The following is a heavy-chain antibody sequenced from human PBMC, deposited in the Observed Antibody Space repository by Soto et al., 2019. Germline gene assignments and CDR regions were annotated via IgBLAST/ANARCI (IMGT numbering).Heavy chain of an antibody. D-gene: IGHD3-3*01. V-gene: IGHV3-49*03. CDR1: GFTFGDYA. CDR2: IRSKAYGGTT. J-gene: IGHJ4*02. Sequence: GGSLRLSCTASGFTFGDYAMSWFRQAPGKGLEWVGFIRSKAYGGTTEYAASVKGRFTISRDDSKSIAYLQMNSLKTEDTAVYYRTRDLYYDFWSGYFNPQTIDYWGQGTLVTVSS. CDR3: TRDLYYDFWSGYFNPQTIDY.